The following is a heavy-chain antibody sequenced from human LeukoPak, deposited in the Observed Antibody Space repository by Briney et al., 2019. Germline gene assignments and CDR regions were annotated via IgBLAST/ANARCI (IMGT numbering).Heavy chain of an antibody. CDR1: GYSFTSYW. CDR2: IYPGDSDT. D-gene: IGHD6-6*01. CDR3: ASHSSSSTYYYYYYMDV. Sequence: LGESLKISCKGSGYSFTSYWIGWVRQMPGKGLEWMGIIYPGDSDTRYSPSFQGQVTISADKSTSTAYLQWSSLKASDTAMYYCASHSSSSTYYYYYYMDVWGKGTTVTVSS. V-gene: IGHV5-51*01. J-gene: IGHJ6*03.